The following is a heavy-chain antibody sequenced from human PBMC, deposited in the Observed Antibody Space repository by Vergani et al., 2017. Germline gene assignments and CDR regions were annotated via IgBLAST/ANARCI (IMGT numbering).Heavy chain of an antibody. V-gene: IGHV3-23*01. D-gene: IGHD6-6*01. CDR3: AELRRYISSSDFDY. J-gene: IGHJ4*02. Sequence: EVQLLESGGGLVKPGGSLRLSCAASGFTFSSYAMSWVRQAPGKGLEWVSAISGSGGSTYYADSVKGRFTISRDNSKNTLYLQMNSLRAEDTAVYYCAELRRYISSSDFDYWGQGTLVTVSS. CDR1: GFTFSSYA. CDR2: ISGSGGST.